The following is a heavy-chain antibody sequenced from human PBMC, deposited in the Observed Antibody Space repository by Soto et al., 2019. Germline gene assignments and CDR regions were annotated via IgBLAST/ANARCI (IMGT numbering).Heavy chain of an antibody. CDR2: INHSGST. CDR1: GGSLSGYY. CDR3: ARLPAATTIDY. D-gene: IGHD1-26*01. Sequence: SETLSLTCAVSGGSLSGYYWSWIRQPPGKGLEWIGEINHSGSTNYNPSLKSQVTISVDTSKNQFSLKLSSVTAADTAVYYCARLPAATTIDYWCQGTLLSGSS. V-gene: IGHV4-34*01. J-gene: IGHJ4*02.